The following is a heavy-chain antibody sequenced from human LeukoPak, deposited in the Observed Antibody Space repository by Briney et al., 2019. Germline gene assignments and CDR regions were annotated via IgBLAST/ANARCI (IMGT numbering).Heavy chain of an antibody. V-gene: IGHV1-18*04. CDR1: GYTFTSYG. CDR2: ISAYNGNT. CDR3: ARGPRLTFGGVIAMDLIPRIQPQDYFDY. D-gene: IGHD3-16*02. Sequence: GASVKVSCKASGYTFTSYGISWVRQAPGQGLEWMGWISAYNGNTNYAQKLQGRVTMTTDTSTSTAYTELRSLRSDDTAVYYCARGPRLTFGGVIAMDLIPRIQPQDYFDYWGQGTLVTVSS. J-gene: IGHJ4*02.